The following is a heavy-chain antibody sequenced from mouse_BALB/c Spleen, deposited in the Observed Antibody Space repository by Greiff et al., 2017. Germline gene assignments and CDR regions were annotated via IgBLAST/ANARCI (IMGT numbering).Heavy chain of an antibody. Sequence: VQLQQSGAELVKPGASVKLSCKASGYTFTSYWMHWVKQRPGQGLEWFGEINPSNGRTNYNEKFKSKATLTVDKSSSTAYMQLSSLTSEDSAVYYCARRVYCYGSSYAMDYWGQGTSVTVSS. CDR2: INPSNGRT. D-gene: IGHD1-1*01. CDR3: ARRVYCYGSSYAMDY. J-gene: IGHJ4*01. V-gene: IGHV1S81*02. CDR1: GYTFTSYW.